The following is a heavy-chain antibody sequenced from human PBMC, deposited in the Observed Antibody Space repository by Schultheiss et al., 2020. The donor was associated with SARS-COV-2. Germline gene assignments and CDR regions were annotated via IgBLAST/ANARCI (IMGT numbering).Heavy chain of an antibody. CDR3: ARGQMVVAPRVNWFDP. CDR2: ISYDGSNK. D-gene: IGHD2-15*01. V-gene: IGHV3-30*07. CDR1: GFTFSSYA. J-gene: IGHJ5*02. Sequence: GGSLRLSCAASGFTFSSYAMHWVRQAPGKGLEWVAVISYDGSNKYYADSVKGRFTISRDNAKNSLYLQMNSLRAEDTAVYYCARGQMVVAPRVNWFDPWGQGTLVTVSS.